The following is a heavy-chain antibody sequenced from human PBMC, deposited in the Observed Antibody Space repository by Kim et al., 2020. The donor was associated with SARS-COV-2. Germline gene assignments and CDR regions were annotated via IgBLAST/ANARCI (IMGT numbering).Heavy chain of an antibody. CDR1: GGTFSSYA. V-gene: IGHV1-69*01. Sequence: VKVSCKASGGTFSSYAISWVRQAPGQGLEWMGGIIPIFGTANYAQKFQGRVTITADESTSTAYMELSSLRSEDTAVYYCARGRGYGSAKGMDVWGQGTTVTVSS. J-gene: IGHJ6*02. CDR3: ARGRGYGSAKGMDV. D-gene: IGHD3-10*01. CDR2: IIPIFGTA.